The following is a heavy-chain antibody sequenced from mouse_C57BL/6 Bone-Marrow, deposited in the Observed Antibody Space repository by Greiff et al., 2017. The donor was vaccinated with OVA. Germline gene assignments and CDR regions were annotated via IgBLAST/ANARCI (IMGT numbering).Heavy chain of an antibody. V-gene: IGHV1-81*01. CDR3: ARSLYYGSSSWYFDV. CDR1: GYTFTSYG. D-gene: IGHD1-1*01. CDR2: IYPRSGNT. Sequence: QVQLQQSGAELARPGASVKLSCKASGYTFTSYGISWVKQRTGQGLEWIGEIYPRSGNTYYNEKFKGKATLTADKSSSPAYMELRSLTSEDSAVYFCARSLYYGSSSWYFDVWGTGTTVTVSS. J-gene: IGHJ1*03.